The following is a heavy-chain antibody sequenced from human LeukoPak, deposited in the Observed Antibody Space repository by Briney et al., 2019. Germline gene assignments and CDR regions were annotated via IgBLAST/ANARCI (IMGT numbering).Heavy chain of an antibody. J-gene: IGHJ6*02. CDR1: GFTFRIYG. CDR3: ARGMTAASTFDYGMDV. D-gene: IGHD3-16*01. CDR2: IPSSSSYS. Sequence: PGGSLRLSCAASGFTFRIYGMNWVRQSPGKGLEWVSAIPSSSSYSYYADSVKGRFTISRDNAKNSLYLQVNSLRAEGTAVYCCARGMTAASTFDYGMDVWGQGTTVTVCS. V-gene: IGHV3-21*01.